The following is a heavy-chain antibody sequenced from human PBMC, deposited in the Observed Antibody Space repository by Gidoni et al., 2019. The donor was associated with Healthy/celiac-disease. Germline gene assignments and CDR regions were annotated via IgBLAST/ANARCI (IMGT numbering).Heavy chain of an antibody. V-gene: IGHV3-15*01. D-gene: IGHD6-13*01. CDR1: GFTCINSW. J-gene: IGHJ4*02. Sequence: EVQLVESGGGLVKPGGSLRLSCAASGFTCINSWMRWVRQAPGKGLEWVGRIKSKTDGGTTDYAAPVKGRFTILRDDSKNTLYLQMNSLNTEYTAVYYCTTGLGSTFRYWGRGTLVTVSS. CDR2: IKSKTDGGTT. CDR3: TTGLGSTFRY.